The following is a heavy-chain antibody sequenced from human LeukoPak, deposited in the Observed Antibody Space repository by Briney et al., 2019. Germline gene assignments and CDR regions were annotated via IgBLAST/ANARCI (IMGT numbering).Heavy chain of an antibody. Sequence: GGSLRLSCVASGFTFSAIGMHWVRQAPGKGLEWVAYIYYDSRNAYYADSVKGRFTISRDNSKNTLYLQLNGLGAADTAVYYCARKAFCNSATCYGALDVWGQGTMVTVSS. CDR2: IYYDSRNA. V-gene: IGHV3-30*02. J-gene: IGHJ3*01. D-gene: IGHD2/OR15-2a*01. CDR3: ARKAFCNSATCYGALDV. CDR1: GFTFSAIG.